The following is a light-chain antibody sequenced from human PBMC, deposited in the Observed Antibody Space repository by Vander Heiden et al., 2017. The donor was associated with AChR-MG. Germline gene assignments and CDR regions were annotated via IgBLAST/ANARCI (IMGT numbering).Light chain of an antibody. CDR2: DAS. CDR1: QSVSSY. Sequence: EIVLTQSPATLSLSPGERATLSCRASQSVSSYLAWYQQKPGQAPRLLIYDASNRATGIPARFSGSGSGTDFTLTISSLDPEDFAVYYCQRRSNSNIACGHGTKVDIK. V-gene: IGKV3-11*01. J-gene: IGKJ3*01. CDR3: QRRSNSNIA.